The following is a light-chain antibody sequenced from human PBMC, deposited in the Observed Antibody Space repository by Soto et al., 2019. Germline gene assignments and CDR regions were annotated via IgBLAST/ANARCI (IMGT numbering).Light chain of an antibody. V-gene: IGKV3-15*01. J-gene: IGKJ2*01. CDR1: QSVSSS. CDR2: DAS. CDR3: QQYNNWPPYT. Sequence: EILMTQSPATLSVCQGERATLSCRASQSVSSSLAWYQQKPGQAPRLLMYDASTRATGIPARFSGSGSGTEFTLTISSLQSEDFAVYYCQQYNNWPPYTFGQGTKLEIK.